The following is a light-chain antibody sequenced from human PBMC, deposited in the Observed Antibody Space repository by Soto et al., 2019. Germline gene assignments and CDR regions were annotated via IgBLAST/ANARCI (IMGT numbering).Light chain of an antibody. CDR2: GAC. J-gene: IGKJ2*01. V-gene: IGKV3-20*01. Sequence: PGERATLSCSSSQSVRSSYVAWYQQKPGQAPRLLIYGACSRRGGIPDRFSGSGSGTDFTLTIPRLEPEDFAVYYCQQYGSSPYTFGQGTKVDIK. CDR3: QQYGSSPYT. CDR1: QSVRSSY.